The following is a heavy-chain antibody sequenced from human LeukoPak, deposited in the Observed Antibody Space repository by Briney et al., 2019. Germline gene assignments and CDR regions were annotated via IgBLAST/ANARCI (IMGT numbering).Heavy chain of an antibody. J-gene: IGHJ5*02. V-gene: IGHV1-8*01. CDR2: MNPNSGNT. CDR3: ARLSGSGTYYDFWSGYYTSNWFDP. CDR1: GYTFTSYD. D-gene: IGHD3-3*01. Sequence: ASVKVSCKASGYTFTSYDINWVRQATGQGLEWMGWMNPNSGNTGYAQKFQGRVTMTRNTSISTAYMELSSLRSEDTAVYYCARLSGSGTYYDFWSGYYTSNWFDPWGQGTLVTVSS.